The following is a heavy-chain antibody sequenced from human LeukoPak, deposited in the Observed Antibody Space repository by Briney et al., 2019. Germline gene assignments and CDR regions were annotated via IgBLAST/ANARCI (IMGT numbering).Heavy chain of an antibody. CDR2: MNPSGST. Sequence: SETLSLTCTVSGGSISSSSHYWGWIRQTPGKGLEWIGEMNPSGSTNYNPSLKSRVTISVDTSKNQFSLKLSSVTAADTAVYYCARGRQDVTMIVVVMTAVSYYLDVWGKGTTVTVS. V-gene: IGHV4-39*07. CDR1: GGSISSSSHY. J-gene: IGHJ6*03. D-gene: IGHD3-22*01. CDR3: ARGRQDVTMIVVVMTAVSYYLDV.